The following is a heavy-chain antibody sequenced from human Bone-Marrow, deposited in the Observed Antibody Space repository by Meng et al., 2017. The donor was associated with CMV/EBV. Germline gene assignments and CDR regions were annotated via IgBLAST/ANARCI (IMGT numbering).Heavy chain of an antibody. CDR2: IRYDGSNK. CDR3: AKDTSGWTNHFDY. V-gene: IGHV3-30*02. Sequence: GGSLRLSCAASGFTFSNYWMTWVRQAPGRGLEWVAFIRYDGSNKYYADSVKGRFTISRDNSKNTLYLQMNSLRVEDTAVYYCAKDTSGWTNHFDYWGQGTRVTGSS. CDR1: GFTFSNYW. D-gene: IGHD6-19*01. J-gene: IGHJ4*02.